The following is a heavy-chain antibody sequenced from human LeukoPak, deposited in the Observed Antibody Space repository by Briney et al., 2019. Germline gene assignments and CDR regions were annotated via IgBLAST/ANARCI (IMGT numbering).Heavy chain of an antibody. CDR1: GYSISSGYY. CDR3: ARTLYYYDSSGSPFDY. CDR2: IYHSGST. V-gene: IGHV4-38-2*02. J-gene: IGHJ4*02. Sequence: SETLSLTCTVSGYSISSGYYWGWIRQPPGKGLEWIGSIYHSGSTYYNPSLKSRVTISVDTSKNQFSLKLSSVTAADTAVYYCARTLYYYDSSGSPFDYWGQGTLVTVSS. D-gene: IGHD3-22*01.